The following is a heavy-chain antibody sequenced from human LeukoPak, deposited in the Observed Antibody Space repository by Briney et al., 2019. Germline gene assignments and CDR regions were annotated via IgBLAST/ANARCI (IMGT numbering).Heavy chain of an antibody. Sequence: KPSETLSLTCAVSGGSISSGGYSWSWIRRPPGKGLEWIGYIYHSGSTYYNPSLKSRVTISVDRSKNQFSLKLSSVTAADTAVYYCARKIAAAGTDDAFDIWGQGTMVTVSS. CDR3: ARKIAAAGTDDAFDI. CDR1: GGSISSGGYS. V-gene: IGHV4-30-2*01. D-gene: IGHD6-13*01. CDR2: IYHSGST. J-gene: IGHJ3*02.